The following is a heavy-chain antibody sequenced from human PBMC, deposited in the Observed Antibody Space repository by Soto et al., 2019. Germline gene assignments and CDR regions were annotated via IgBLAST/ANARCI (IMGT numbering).Heavy chain of an antibody. D-gene: IGHD4-17*01. CDR3: ARHTLYGDYEDY. Sequence: SETLSLTCTVSGGSISSGSYYWGWIREPPGKGLEWIGSIYYSGSTYYNPSLKSRVTISVDTSKNQFSLKLSSVTAADTAVYYCARHTLYGDYEDYWGQGTLVTVS. V-gene: IGHV4-39*01. CDR1: GGSISSGSYY. J-gene: IGHJ4*02. CDR2: IYYSGST.